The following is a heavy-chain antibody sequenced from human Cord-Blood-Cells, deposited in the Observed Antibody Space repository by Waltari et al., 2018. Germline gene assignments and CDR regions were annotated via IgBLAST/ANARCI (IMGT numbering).Heavy chain of an antibody. Sequence: QVQLQQWGAGLLKPSETLSLTCAVYGGSFSGYYWSWIRQPPGKGVEWIGEINHSGSTNYNPSLKSRVTISVDTSKNQFSLKLSSVTAADTAVYYCARGPPKGSLIFGVAWTWFDPWGQGTLVTVSS. CDR1: GGSFSGYY. CDR2: INHSGST. J-gene: IGHJ5*02. CDR3: ARGPPKGSLIFGVAWTWFDP. V-gene: IGHV4-34*01. D-gene: IGHD3-3*01.